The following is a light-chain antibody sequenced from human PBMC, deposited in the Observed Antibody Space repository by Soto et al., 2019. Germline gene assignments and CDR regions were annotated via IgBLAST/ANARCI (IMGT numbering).Light chain of an antibody. V-gene: IGKV1-39*01. CDR2: AAS. J-gene: IGKJ1*01. CDR1: QSISTY. CDR3: PQTYSTPPT. Sequence: DIQMTQSPSSLSASVGDRVTITCRASQSISTYLNWYQQKAGLAPKLLIYAASSLQSGVPSRFSGNGSGTDFTLTISSLQPEAFATYYCPQTYSTPPTFGQGTKVDIK.